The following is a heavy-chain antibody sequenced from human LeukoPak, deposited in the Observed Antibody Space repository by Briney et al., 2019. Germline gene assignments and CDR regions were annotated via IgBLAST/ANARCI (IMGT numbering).Heavy chain of an antibody. CDR3: ARRGDYFDFWSGFDY. CDR2: IYYSGTT. V-gene: IGHV4-39*01. J-gene: IGHJ4*02. Sequence: SETLSLTCTVSGDSISSSLSYWGWIRQPPGKGLEWIGTIYYSGTTYYTPSLKSRVTISVDTSKNQFSLQLTSVTAADTAVYYCARRGDYFDFWSGFDYWGQGTLVTVSS. D-gene: IGHD3-3*01. CDR1: GDSISSSLSY.